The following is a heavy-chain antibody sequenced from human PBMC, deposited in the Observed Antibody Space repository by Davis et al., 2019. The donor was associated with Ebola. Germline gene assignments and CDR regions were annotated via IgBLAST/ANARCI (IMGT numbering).Heavy chain of an antibody. Sequence: AASVKVSCKASGYTFTGYYMHWVRQAPGQGLEWMGRINPNSGGTNYAQKFQGRVTMTRDTSISTAYMELSRLRSDDTVVYYCARERLGPYYYGMDVWGQGTTVTVSS. CDR2: INPNSGGT. CDR1: GYTFTGYY. CDR3: ARERLGPYYYGMDV. V-gene: IGHV1-2*05. D-gene: IGHD3/OR15-3a*01. J-gene: IGHJ6*02.